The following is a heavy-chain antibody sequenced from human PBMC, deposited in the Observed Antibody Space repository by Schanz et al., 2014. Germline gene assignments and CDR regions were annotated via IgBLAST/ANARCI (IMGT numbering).Heavy chain of an antibody. CDR2: ISPYNGNT. CDR3: ASSGAGYSSSWDFDY. J-gene: IGHJ4*02. Sequence: QVLQVQSGSELKKPGTSVKVSCKASGYTFNNYTYVMIWVRQAPGQGLEWMGWISPYNGNTNYAPKVQGRVTVTTDTSTSTVYMELRSLTSDDTAVYYCASSGAGYSSSWDFDYWGQGTLVTVSS. V-gene: IGHV1-18*01. D-gene: IGHD6-13*01. CDR1: GYTFNNYTYV.